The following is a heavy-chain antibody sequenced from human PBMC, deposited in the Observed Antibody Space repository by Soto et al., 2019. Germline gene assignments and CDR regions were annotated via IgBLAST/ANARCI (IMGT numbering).Heavy chain of an antibody. J-gene: IGHJ5*01. Sequence: SVNVSCKASGYTSADFGISWVRQAPGQGLEWMGWVSGNNGASNPAPKVQGRITMTLDTSTGVSYMALRSLRSDDTAIYYCVRDQKYFRVNGNWFDSWGQGTLVTVSS. CDR1: GYTSADFG. CDR3: VRDQKYFRVNGNWFDS. D-gene: IGHD2-2*01. CDR2: VSGNNGAS. V-gene: IGHV1-18*04.